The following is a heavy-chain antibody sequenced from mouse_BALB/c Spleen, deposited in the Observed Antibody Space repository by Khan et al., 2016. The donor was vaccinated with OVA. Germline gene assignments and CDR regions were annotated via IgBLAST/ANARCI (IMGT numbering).Heavy chain of an antibody. CDR3: VREDYGYWDFDV. V-gene: IGHV5-17*02. J-gene: IGHJ1*01. D-gene: IGHD1-1*02. Sequence: EVQLVESGGGLVQPGGSRKLSCAASGFTFSNFGMHWVRQAPEKGLEWVAYISSGSNTIPSADTAKGRFPISRDNPKNTLFLQMTSRRYEDTAMDYCVREDYGYWDFDVWGAGTTVTVSS. CDR2: ISSGSNTI. CDR1: GFTFSNFG.